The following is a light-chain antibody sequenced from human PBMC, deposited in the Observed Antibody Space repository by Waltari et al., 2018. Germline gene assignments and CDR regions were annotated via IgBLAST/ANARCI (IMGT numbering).Light chain of an antibody. Sequence: DIVMTQSPLSLPVTPGEPASISCRSSQSLLQRNGYNWLNWYLQKPGQSPQVLIYFGSNRASGVPDRFSGSVSGTDFTLTISRVEAEDVVVYYCMQGLQTPYTFGQGTKLEI. CDR3: MQGLQTPYT. CDR2: FGS. V-gene: IGKV2-28*01. J-gene: IGKJ2*01. CDR1: QSLLQRNGYNW.